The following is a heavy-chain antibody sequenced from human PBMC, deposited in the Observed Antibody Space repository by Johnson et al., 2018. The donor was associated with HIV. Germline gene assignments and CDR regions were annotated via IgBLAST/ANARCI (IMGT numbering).Heavy chain of an antibody. J-gene: IGHJ3*02. CDR3: AKDCGRWLQSDAFDI. CDR2: IWYDGSNK. D-gene: IGHD5-24*01. V-gene: IGHV3-33*06. CDR1: GFTFSSYG. Sequence: QVQLVESGGGVVQPGGSLRLSCAASGFTFSSYGMHWVRQAPGTGLEWVAVIWYDGSNKYYADSVKGRFAISRDNSKNTLYLQMNSLRAEDTAVYYCAKDCGRWLQSDAFDIWGQGTMVTVSS.